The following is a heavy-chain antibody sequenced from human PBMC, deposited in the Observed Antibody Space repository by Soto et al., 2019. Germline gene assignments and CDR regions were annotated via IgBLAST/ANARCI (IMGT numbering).Heavy chain of an antibody. CDR2: IYYSGST. V-gene: IGHV4-31*03. CDR1: GGSINSGDYY. Sequence: SETLSLTCTVSGGSINSGDYYWSWIRQHPGKGLEWIGYIYYSGSTYYNPSLKSRVTISVDTSKNQFSLKLSSVTAADTAVYYCAREEVAYYGSGSYNWFDPWGQGTLVTSPQ. J-gene: IGHJ5*02. D-gene: IGHD3-10*01. CDR3: AREEVAYYGSGSYNWFDP.